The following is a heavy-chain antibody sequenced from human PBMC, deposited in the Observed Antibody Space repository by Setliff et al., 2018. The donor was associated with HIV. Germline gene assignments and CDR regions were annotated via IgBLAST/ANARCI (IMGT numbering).Heavy chain of an antibody. CDR1: GGSFSDYY. J-gene: IGHJ4*02. Sequence: SETLSLTCAVYGGSFSDYYWSWIRQPPGKGLEWIGEINHSGRTIQSPSLGSRVTISVDTSKNRFSLRLTSVTAADTAVYYCARYSPRGYTLTGPYWGQGTLVTVSS. CDR3: ARYSPRGYTLTGPY. D-gene: IGHD6-25*01. CDR2: INHSGRT. V-gene: IGHV4-34*01.